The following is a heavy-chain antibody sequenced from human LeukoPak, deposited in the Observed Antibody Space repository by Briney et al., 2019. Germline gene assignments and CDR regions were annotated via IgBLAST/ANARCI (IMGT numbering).Heavy chain of an antibody. CDR3: ARDAYGSTSCYESECVRFDP. J-gene: IGHJ5*02. D-gene: IGHD2-2*01. Sequence: SETLSLTCAVYGGSFSGYYWSWIRQPPGKGLEWIGSIYYSGSTYYNPSLKSRVTISVDTSKNQFSLKLSSVTAADTAVYYCARDAYGSTSCYESECVRFDPWGQGTLVTVSS. V-gene: IGHV4-34*01. CDR2: IYYSGST. CDR1: GGSFSGYY.